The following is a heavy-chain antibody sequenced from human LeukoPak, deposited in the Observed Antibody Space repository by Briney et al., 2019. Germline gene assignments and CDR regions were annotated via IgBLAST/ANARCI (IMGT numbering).Heavy chain of an antibody. CDR3: ARSGTAAGRRDY. J-gene: IGHJ4*02. Sequence: PSETLSPTCTVSGGSIYSYYWSWIRQPPGKGLEWIGYVYYSGSTNYNPSLKSRVTISVDTSKNQFSLKLNSVNAADTAVYYCARSGTAAGRRDYWGQGTLVTVSS. V-gene: IGHV4-59*01. CDR1: GGSIYSYY. CDR2: VYYSGST. D-gene: IGHD6-13*01.